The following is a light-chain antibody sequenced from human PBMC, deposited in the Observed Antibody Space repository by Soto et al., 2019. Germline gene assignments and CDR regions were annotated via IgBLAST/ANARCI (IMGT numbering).Light chain of an antibody. CDR3: QQYNNWPRT. CDR1: QSVSNN. V-gene: IGKV3-15*01. CDR2: DAS. Sequence: EIVLTHSPATLSLSPGERATLSCGASQSVSNNYLAWYQQKPGLAPRLVIYDASNRATGIPARFSGSGSGTEFTLTISSLQSEDFAVYYCQQYNNWPRTFGQGTKVDIK. J-gene: IGKJ1*01.